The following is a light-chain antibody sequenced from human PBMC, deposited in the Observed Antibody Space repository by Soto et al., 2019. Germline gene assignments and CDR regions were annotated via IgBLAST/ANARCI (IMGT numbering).Light chain of an antibody. CDR3: QQRSNWPIT. CDR1: QSVSSYY. V-gene: IGKV3D-20*02. CDR2: AAS. J-gene: IGKJ5*01. Sequence: ELVMTQSPATLSVAPGERATLSCRASQSVSSYYLAWYQQKPGQAPRLLIYAASSRATGIPARFSGSGSGTDFTLTISSLEPEDFAVYYCQQRSNWPITFGQGTRLEIK.